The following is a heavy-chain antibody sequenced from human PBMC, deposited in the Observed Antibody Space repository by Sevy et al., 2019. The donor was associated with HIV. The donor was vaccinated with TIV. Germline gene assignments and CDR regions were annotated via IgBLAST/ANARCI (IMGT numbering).Heavy chain of an antibody. D-gene: IGHD3-22*01. CDR1: GFTVSGNN. CDR3: ARDRYYDASGYYDYYYGMDV. CDR2: IDSGGST. V-gene: IGHV3-66*01. J-gene: IGHJ6*02. Sequence: GGSLRLSCEASGFTVSGNNMAWVRLAPGKGLEWVSLIDSGGSTYYADSVKGRFTISRDNAKDTLYLHMNPLRAEDTAVYFCARDRYYDASGYYDYYYGMDVWGQGTTVTVSS.